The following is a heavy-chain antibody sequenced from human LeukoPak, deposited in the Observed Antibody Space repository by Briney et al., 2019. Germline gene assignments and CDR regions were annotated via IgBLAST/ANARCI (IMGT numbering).Heavy chain of an antibody. V-gene: IGHV3-23*01. CDR1: GFTFSRYA. J-gene: IGHJ5*02. Sequence: GGSLRLSRAASGFTFSRYAMSWVRQAPGKGLELVSAISGSGGSIYYADSVKSRFTISRDNSKKTLYLQMNSLRAEDAAVYYFSEAPPHPPLRNSAFQFDPWGQGTLVTVSS. CDR2: ISGSGGSI. D-gene: IGHD1-7*01. CDR3: SEAPPHPPLRNSAFQFDP.